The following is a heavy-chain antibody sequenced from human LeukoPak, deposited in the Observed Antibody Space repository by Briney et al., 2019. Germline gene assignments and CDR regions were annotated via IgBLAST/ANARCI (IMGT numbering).Heavy chain of an antibody. D-gene: IGHD3-22*01. CDR3: AKGQTDYYDSSGYFDY. CDR2: ISWNSGSI. J-gene: IGHJ4*02. CDR1: GFTFDDYA. V-gene: IGHV3-9*01. Sequence: GRSLRLSCAASGFTFDDYAMHWVRQAPGKGLEWVSGISWNSGSIGYADPVKGRFTISRDNAKNSLYLQMNSLRAEDTALYYCAKGQTDYYDSSGYFDYWGQGTLVTVSS.